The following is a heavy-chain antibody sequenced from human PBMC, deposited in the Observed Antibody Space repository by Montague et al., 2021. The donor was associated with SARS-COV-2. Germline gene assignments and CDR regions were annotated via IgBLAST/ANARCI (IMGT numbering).Heavy chain of an antibody. Sequence: SETLSLTCTVSGASISSSENSWGWIRQSPGKGLEWFGSIFYSGTTYFNPSLRSRIAISVDTSKNQFSLKVTSVTAADTAVYYCARHVTFGGVVVAPDYWGQGHLVSVSS. D-gene: IGHD3-16*02. J-gene: IGHJ4*02. CDR3: ARHVTFGGVVVAPDY. CDR2: IFYSGTT. V-gene: IGHV4-39*01. CDR1: GASISSSENS.